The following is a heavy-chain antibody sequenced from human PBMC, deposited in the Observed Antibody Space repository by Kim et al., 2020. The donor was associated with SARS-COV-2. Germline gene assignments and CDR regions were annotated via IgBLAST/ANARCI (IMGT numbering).Heavy chain of an antibody. J-gene: IGHJ4*02. D-gene: IGHD6-13*01. V-gene: IGHV3-74*01. CDR1: GFTFSSSW. Sequence: GSLRLSCAASGFTFSSSWMHWVRQAPGKGLVWVARISNDGSITSYADSVKGRFTISRDNAKNTLYLQMNSLRAEDTAVYYCARVGTLKATAGSKLHYFDYWGQGTQVTVSS. CDR2: ISNDGSIT. CDR3: ARVGTLKATAGSKLHYFDY.